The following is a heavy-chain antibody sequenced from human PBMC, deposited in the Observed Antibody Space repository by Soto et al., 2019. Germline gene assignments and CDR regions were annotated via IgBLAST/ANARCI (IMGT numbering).Heavy chain of an antibody. CDR3: AREEVVVVPAALGGYYYYYYMDV. J-gene: IGHJ6*03. CDR2: IIPILGIA. D-gene: IGHD2-2*01. CDR1: GGTFSSYT. V-gene: IGHV1-69*04. Sequence: SVKVSCKASGGTFSSYTISWVRQAPGQGLEWMGRIIPILGIANYAQKLQGRVTITADKSTSTAYMELSSLRSEDTAVYYCAREEVVVVPAALGGYYYYYYMDVWGKGTTVTVSS.